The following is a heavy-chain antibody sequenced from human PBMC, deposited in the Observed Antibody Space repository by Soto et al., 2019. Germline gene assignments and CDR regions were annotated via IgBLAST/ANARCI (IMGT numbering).Heavy chain of an antibody. CDR1: GGSISSGGYY. CDR3: ARDWSLDH. Sequence: SETLSLTCTVSGGSISSGGYYWSWICQHPGKGLEWIGYIYYSGSTYYNPSLQSRVTISVDTSKNQFSLKLSSVTAADTAVYYCARDWSLDHWGQGTLVTVSS. V-gene: IGHV4-31*03. J-gene: IGHJ4*02. CDR2: IYYSGST.